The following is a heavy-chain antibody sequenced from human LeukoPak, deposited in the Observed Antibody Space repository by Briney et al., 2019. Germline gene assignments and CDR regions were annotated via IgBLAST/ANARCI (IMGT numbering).Heavy chain of an antibody. J-gene: IGHJ6*02. D-gene: IGHD3-3*01. Sequence: ASVKVSCKASGGTFSSYTISWVRQATGQGLEWMGWMNPNSGNTGYAQKFQGRVTMTRNTSISTAYMELSSLRSEDTAVYYCARAYYDFWSGYYYYYGMDVWGQGTTVTVSS. CDR3: ARAYYDFWSGYYYYYGMDV. CDR2: MNPNSGNT. CDR1: GGTFSSYT. V-gene: IGHV1-8*01.